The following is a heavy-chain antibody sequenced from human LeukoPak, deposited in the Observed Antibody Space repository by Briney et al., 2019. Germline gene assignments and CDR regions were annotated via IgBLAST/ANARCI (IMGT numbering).Heavy chain of an antibody. J-gene: IGHJ3*02. D-gene: IGHD3-22*01. CDR1: GFTFSSYA. V-gene: IGHV3-64*01. Sequence: GGSLRLSCAASGFTFSSYAMHWVRQAPGKGLEYVSGISRKGGSTYSANSVKGRFTISRDSSKNTLYLQMGSLRAEDMAVYYCARDYYDSSGYVEPVNAFDIWGQGTMVTVSS. CDR3: ARDYYDSSGYVEPVNAFDI. CDR2: ISRKGGST.